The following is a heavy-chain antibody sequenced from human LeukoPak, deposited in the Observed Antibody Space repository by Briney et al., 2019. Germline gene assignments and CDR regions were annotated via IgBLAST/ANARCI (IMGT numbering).Heavy chain of an antibody. D-gene: IGHD4-17*01. V-gene: IGHV4-39*07. CDR3: ARDGTHDYGDDTGIDY. J-gene: IGHJ4*02. CDR1: GASISGNTYY. Sequence: SETLSLTCSVSGASISGNTYYWAWIRQPPGKGLEWIGSIYYSGSTYYNPSLKSRVTISVDTSKNQFSLKLSSVTAADTAVYYCARDGTHDYGDDTGIDYWGQGTLVTVSS. CDR2: IYYSGST.